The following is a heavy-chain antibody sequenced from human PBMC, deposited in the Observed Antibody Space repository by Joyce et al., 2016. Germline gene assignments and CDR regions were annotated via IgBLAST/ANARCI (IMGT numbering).Heavy chain of an antibody. CDR3: ARVSPLYGGRAKGYFDY. J-gene: IGHJ4*02. D-gene: IGHD4-23*01. V-gene: IGHV1-3*01. CDR2: IDANSGNA. Sequence: QVRLVQSGAEVKEPGASVRVSCRAYGYTFSSYTIHWVRQAPGQGLEWMGWIDANSGNAKCSEKFKGRLTLTGDTSASAAYIQLSSLTSEDTALYYCARVSPLYGGRAKGYFDYWGQGTLVSVSS. CDR1: GYTFSSYT.